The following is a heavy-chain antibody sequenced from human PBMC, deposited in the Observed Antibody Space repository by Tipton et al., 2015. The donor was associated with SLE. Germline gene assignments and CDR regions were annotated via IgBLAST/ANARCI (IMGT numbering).Heavy chain of an antibody. CDR3: ARYGDAFDI. CDR2: IYYSGST. V-gene: IGHV4-59*11. D-gene: IGHD4-17*01. CDR1: GGSISSHY. Sequence: TLSLTCTVSGGSISSHYWSWIRQPPGKELEWIGYIYYSGSTSYYPSLKSRVTMSLDTSKNQFSLRLSSVTAADTAMYYCARYGDAFDIWGQGTMVTVSS. J-gene: IGHJ3*02.